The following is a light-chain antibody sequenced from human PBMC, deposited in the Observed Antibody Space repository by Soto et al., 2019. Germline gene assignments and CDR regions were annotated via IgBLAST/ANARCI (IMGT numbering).Light chain of an antibody. CDR1: LSITKY. Sequence: DIQMTQSPSSLSASVGDRVTVTCRASLSITKYLNWYQQKPGKAPKLLVYDASTLQSGVASRFSGSGSGTEFTLIISGLQPDDSATYYCQQYTNTNNPWMFGQGTKVDIK. CDR2: DAS. V-gene: IGKV1-16*01. J-gene: IGKJ1*01. CDR3: QQYTNTNNPWM.